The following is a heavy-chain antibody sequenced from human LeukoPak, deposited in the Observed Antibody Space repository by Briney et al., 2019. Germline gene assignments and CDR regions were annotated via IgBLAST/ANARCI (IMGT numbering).Heavy chain of an antibody. CDR1: GFNFNNFA. CDR3: AKGAEIDH. V-gene: IGHV3-23*01. CDR2: MTGPDDTT. J-gene: IGHJ4*02. Sequence: GGALRLSCAASGFNFNNFAMSWVRQAPGKGLEWLSAMTGPDDTTYYAESVKGRFTISRDYSKGMVFLQMNSLRVEDTAIYYCAKGAEIDHWGQGTLVTVSS.